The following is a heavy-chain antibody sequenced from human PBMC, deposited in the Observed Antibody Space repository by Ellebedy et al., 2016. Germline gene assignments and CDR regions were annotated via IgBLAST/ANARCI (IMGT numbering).Heavy chain of an antibody. CDR3: ARDQLLWFGERFDY. CDR2: FDPEDGET. Sequence: ASVKVSXXVSGYTLTELSMHWVRQAPGKGLEWMGGFDPEDGETIYAQKFQGRVTMTEDTSTDTAYMELRSLRSDDTAVYYCARDQLLWFGERFDYWGQGTLVTVSS. J-gene: IGHJ4*02. CDR1: GYTLTELS. D-gene: IGHD3-10*01. V-gene: IGHV1-24*01.